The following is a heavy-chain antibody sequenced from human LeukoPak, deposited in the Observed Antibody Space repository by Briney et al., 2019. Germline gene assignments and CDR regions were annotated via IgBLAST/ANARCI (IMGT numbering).Heavy chain of an antibody. V-gene: IGHV4-59*12. D-gene: IGHD3-16*01. CDR2: VYYSGST. CDR1: GDFITAYY. J-gene: IGHJ4*02. CDR3: AREVRGDYFDF. Sequence: SETLSLTCTVSGDFITAYYWSWIRQPPGKGLEWIGYVYYSGSTEYNPSLKSRVTMSVDTSKNQFSLKLSSVTAADTAVYYCAREVRGDYFDFWGQGTLVTVSS.